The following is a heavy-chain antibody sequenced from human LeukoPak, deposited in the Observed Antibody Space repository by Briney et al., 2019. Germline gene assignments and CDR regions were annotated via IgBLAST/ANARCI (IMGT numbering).Heavy chain of an antibody. V-gene: IGHV3-33*01. J-gene: IGHJ4*02. Sequence: GGSLRLSCAASGFTFGSYGMHWVRQAPGKGLEWVAVIWYDGSNKYYADSVKGRFTISRDNSKNTLYLQMNSLRDEDTAVYYCARDPPYYYDRSGTLDYWGQGTLVTVSS. CDR2: IWYDGSNK. D-gene: IGHD3-22*01. CDR3: ARDPPYYYDRSGTLDY. CDR1: GFTFGSYG.